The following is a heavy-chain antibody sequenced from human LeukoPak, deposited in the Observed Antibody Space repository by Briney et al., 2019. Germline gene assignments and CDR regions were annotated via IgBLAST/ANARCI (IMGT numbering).Heavy chain of an antibody. D-gene: IGHD6-19*01. Sequence: GGSLRLSCAASGFTFSSYWMHWVRHAPGRGPVWVSLINSDGIITNYADSVKGRFTISRDNAKNTLYLQMNSLRAEDTAVYYCARGGIAVAGTRFVYWGQGTLVTVSS. CDR2: INSDGIIT. V-gene: IGHV3-74*01. J-gene: IGHJ4*02. CDR1: GFTFSSYW. CDR3: ARGGIAVAGTRFVY.